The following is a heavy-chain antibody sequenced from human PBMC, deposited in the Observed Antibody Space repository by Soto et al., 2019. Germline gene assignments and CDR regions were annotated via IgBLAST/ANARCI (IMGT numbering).Heavy chain of an antibody. J-gene: IGHJ5*02. Sequence: SETLSLTCAVYGGSFSGYYWSWIRQPPGKGLEWIGEINHSGSTNYNPSLKSRATISVXXXXXXFXLXLSXXTAADTAVYYCARDKGSSWLDPWGQGTLDTVSS. V-gene: IGHV4-34*01. CDR1: GGSFSGYY. D-gene: IGHD6-13*01. CDR3: ARDKGSSWLDP. CDR2: INHSGST.